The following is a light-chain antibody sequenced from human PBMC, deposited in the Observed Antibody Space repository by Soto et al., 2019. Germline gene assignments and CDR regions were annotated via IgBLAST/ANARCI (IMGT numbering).Light chain of an antibody. V-gene: IGKV3-15*01. CDR1: QSVSSK. J-gene: IGKJ1*01. CDR2: GAS. CDR3: QQYNRWLWT. Sequence: EIVMTQSPATLSVSPGEGATLSCRASQSVSSKLAWYQQKPGQAPRLLIYGASTRATGIPARFSGSGSGTELTLIISSLQSEDSAVYYCQQYNRWLWTLGQGTKVDI.